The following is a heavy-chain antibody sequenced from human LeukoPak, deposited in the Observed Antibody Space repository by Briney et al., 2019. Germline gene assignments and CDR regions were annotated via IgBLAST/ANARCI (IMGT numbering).Heavy chain of an antibody. Sequence: SETLSLTCAVSGASISSYDWSWIRQPPGKGLEWIGGIYNSGRTNDNPSLKSRVTISKDTSKNQVSLKLSSVTAADTAVYYCARALLYYDILTGYYKGDYFDYWGQGTLVTVSS. CDR2: IYNSGRT. J-gene: IGHJ4*02. CDR3: ARALLYYDILTGYYKGDYFDY. D-gene: IGHD3-9*01. V-gene: IGHV4-59*12. CDR1: GASISSYD.